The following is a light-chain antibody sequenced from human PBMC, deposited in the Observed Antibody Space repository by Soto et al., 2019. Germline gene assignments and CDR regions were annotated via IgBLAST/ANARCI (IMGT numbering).Light chain of an antibody. CDR3: QQYGSSLRT. J-gene: IGKJ1*01. Sequence: EIVLTQSPCTLFLSPGERATLSCRASQSVSSSYLAWYQQKPGQAPRLLIYGASSRATGIPDRFSGSGSGTDFTLTISKLEPEDFAVYYCQQYGSSLRTFGQGTKV. CDR1: QSVSSSY. V-gene: IGKV3-20*01. CDR2: GAS.